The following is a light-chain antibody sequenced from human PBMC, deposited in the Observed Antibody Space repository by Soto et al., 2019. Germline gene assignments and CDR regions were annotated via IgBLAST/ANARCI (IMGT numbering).Light chain of an antibody. J-gene: IGLJ1*01. Sequence: QSVLTQPASVSGSPGQSITISCIGTSSDVGGYNYVSWYQQHPGKAPKLMIYDVSNRPSGVSNRFSGSKSGNTASLTISGLQAEDEADYYCSSYTSSSSVVFGTGTKVTV. CDR2: DVS. CDR3: SSYTSSSSVV. V-gene: IGLV2-14*01. CDR1: SSDVGGYNY.